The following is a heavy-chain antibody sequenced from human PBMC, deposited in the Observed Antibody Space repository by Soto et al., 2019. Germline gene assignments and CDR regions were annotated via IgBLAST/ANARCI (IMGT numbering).Heavy chain of an antibody. CDR3: ATQYSSSWYDYYYYGMDV. Sequence: GGSLRLSCAASGFTFSSYAMHWVRQAPGKGLEWVAVISYDGSNKYYADSVKGRFTISRGNSKNTLYLQMNSLRAEDTAVYYCATQYSSSWYDYYYYGMDVWGQGTTVTVSS. J-gene: IGHJ6*02. CDR2: ISYDGSNK. CDR1: GFTFSSYA. D-gene: IGHD6-13*01. V-gene: IGHV3-30-3*01.